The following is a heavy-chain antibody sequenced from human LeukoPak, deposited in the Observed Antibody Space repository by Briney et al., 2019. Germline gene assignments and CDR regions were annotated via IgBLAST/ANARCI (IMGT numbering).Heavy chain of an antibody. J-gene: IGHJ4*02. CDR2: VSYDGGT. D-gene: IGHD1-26*01. CDR1: GGSIGSSRFY. CDR3: AREHPQDPYFDY. Sequence: SETLSLTCTVSGGSIGSSRFYWGWVRQTPGKGLEWIGTVSYDGGTYYSRSLRSRLTVSVDTSRNQFSLRITSMNAADTAVYYCAREHPQDPYFDYWGQGAPVTVSS. V-gene: IGHV4-39*01.